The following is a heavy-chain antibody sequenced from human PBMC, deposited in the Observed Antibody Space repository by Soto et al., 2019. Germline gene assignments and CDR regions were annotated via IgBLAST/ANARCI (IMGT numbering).Heavy chain of an antibody. D-gene: IGHD6-13*01. CDR3: AKARGAEGQQLIGAFDI. CDR1: GFTFSSYA. Sequence: GGSLRLSCAASGFTFSSYAMSWVRQAPGKGLEWVSAISGSGGSTYYADSVKGRFTISRDNSKNTLYLQMNSLRAEDTAVYYCAKARGAEGQQLIGAFDIWGQGTMVTVSS. V-gene: IGHV3-23*01. CDR2: ISGSGGST. J-gene: IGHJ3*02.